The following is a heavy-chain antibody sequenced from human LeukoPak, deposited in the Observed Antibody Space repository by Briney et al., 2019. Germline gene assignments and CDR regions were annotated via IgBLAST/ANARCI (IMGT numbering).Heavy chain of an antibody. V-gene: IGHV1-46*01. CDR2: INPHGGAT. J-gene: IGHJ4*02. Sequence: GASVKVSCKASGYTFTNSYINWVRQAPGQGLEWVGGINPHGGATSYGKKFQGRRTVTRDTSTSTVYLEVSSLRSEDTAIYYCARALCDGDCYTRHFNHWGQGTLVTVSS. CDR3: ARALCDGDCYTRHFNH. CDR1: GYTFTNSY. D-gene: IGHD2-21*02.